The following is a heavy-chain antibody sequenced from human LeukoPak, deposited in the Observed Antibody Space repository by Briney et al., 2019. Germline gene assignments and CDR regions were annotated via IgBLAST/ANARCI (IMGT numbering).Heavy chain of an antibody. J-gene: IGHJ4*02. CDR1: GFTFSSYE. V-gene: IGHV3-48*03. Sequence: GGSLRLSCAASGFTFSSYEMNWVRQAPGKGLEWVSYISSSGSTIYYADSVKGRFTISRDNAKNSLYLQMNSLRAEDTAVYYCARVPDYGGNSGGNDYWGQGTLVTVSS. CDR2: ISSSGSTI. CDR3: ARVPDYGGNSGGNDY. D-gene: IGHD4-23*01.